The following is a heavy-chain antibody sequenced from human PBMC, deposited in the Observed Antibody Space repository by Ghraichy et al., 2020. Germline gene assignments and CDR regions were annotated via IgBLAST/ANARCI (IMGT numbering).Heavy chain of an antibody. J-gene: IGHJ5*01. D-gene: IGHD3-16*01. CDR2: INSDGSST. CDR3: AKASGYYDTGAYFDF. Sequence: GGSLRLSCAASGFTFTNYWMHWVRQAPGKELVWVSRINSDGSSTSYADSVKGRFTISRDNAKNTLYLQMNSLRAEDTAVYFCAKASGYYDTGAYFDFWGQGTLVTVSS. CDR1: GFTFTNYW. V-gene: IGHV3-74*01.